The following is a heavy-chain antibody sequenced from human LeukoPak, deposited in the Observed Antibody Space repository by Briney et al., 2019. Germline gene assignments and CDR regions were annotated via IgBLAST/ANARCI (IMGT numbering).Heavy chain of an antibody. CDR3: ARDGHRRYHYDSSGREVAFDI. J-gene: IGHJ3*02. D-gene: IGHD3-22*01. Sequence: GASVKVSCKASGYTFTGYYMHWVRQAPGEGLEWMGWINPKRGGTNYAQKLQGRVTMTRDTSISTAYMELRRLKSDETAVYYCARDGHRRYHYDSSGREVAFDIWGQGTMVTVSS. CDR2: INPKRGGT. CDR1: GYTFTGYY. V-gene: IGHV1-2*02.